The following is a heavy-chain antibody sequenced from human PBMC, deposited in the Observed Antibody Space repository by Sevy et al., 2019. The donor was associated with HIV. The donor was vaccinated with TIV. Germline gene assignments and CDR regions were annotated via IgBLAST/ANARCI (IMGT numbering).Heavy chain of an antibody. D-gene: IGHD2-15*01. J-gene: IGHJ4*02. Sequence: GGSLRLSCAASGFTFSSYAMHWVRQAPGKGLEWVAVISYDGSNKYYADSVKGRFTISRDNSKNTLYLQMNSLRADDTAVYYCARDSDIVVVGAATGFDYWGQGTLVTVSS. CDR3: ARDSDIVVVGAATGFDY. V-gene: IGHV3-30-3*01. CDR1: GFTFSSYA. CDR2: ISYDGSNK.